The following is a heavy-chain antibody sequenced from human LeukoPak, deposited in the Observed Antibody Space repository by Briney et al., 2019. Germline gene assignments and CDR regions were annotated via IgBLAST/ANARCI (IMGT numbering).Heavy chain of an antibody. CDR1: GFTFSSYG. Sequence: GGSLRLSCAASGFTFSSYGMHWVRQAPGKGLEWVSSISFSGSYIYYADSLRGRITISRDNTKNSLYLQMNSLRAGDTAVYYCARRATTERGHSYGLDYWGQGTLVTVSS. V-gene: IGHV3-21*01. D-gene: IGHD5-18*01. J-gene: IGHJ4*01. CDR2: ISFSGSYI. CDR3: ARRATTERGHSYGLDY.